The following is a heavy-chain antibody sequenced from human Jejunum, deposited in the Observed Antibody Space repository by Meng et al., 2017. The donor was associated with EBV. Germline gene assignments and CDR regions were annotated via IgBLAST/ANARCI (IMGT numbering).Heavy chain of an antibody. CDR3: ARGSSWNRGDY. V-gene: IGHV1-3*01. D-gene: IGHD6-13*01. J-gene: IGHJ4*02. CDR1: GYTLTNNA. Sequence: QGHLLQSGAEVKKPGASVKVSCKASGYTLTNNALHWVRQAPGQGLEWMGYISAGSGDTKNSQKFQGRVTFTRDTSASTVYMELSSLRSEDTAMYYCARGSSWNRGDYWGQGTLVTVSS. CDR2: ISAGSGDT.